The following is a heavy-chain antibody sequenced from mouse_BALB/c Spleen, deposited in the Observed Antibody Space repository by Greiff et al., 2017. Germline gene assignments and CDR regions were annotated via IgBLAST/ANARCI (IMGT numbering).Heavy chain of an antibody. CDR3: ARDYDGFDY. CDR2: ISYSGST. CDR1: GYSITSDYA. J-gene: IGHJ2*01. D-gene: IGHD2-4*01. Sequence: EVQRVESGPGLVKPSQSLSLTCTVTGYSITSDYAWNWIRQFPGNKLEWMGYISYSGSTSYNPSLKSRISITRDTSKNQFFLQLNSVTTEDTATYYCARDYDGFDYWGQGTTLTVSS. V-gene: IGHV3-2*02.